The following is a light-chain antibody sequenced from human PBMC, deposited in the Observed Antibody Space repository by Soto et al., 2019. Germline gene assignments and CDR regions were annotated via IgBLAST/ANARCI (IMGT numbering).Light chain of an antibody. CDR1: RSNIGSAI. V-gene: IGLV1-47*01. Sequence: QSVLTQPPSLSGTPGQTVTISCIGSRSNIGSAIVHWYQQVPGTAPKHPIYMNSQRPSGVPDRFSGSKSGTSASLVITGLRPEDEADYYCVAWDDNLSSRVFGGGTKVTVL. J-gene: IGLJ3*02. CDR3: VAWDDNLSSRV. CDR2: MNS.